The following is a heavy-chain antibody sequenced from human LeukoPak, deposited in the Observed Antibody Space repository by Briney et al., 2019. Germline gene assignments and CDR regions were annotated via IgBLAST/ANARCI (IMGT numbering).Heavy chain of an antibody. Sequence: SETLSLTCTVSGGSISSSSYYWSWIRQHPGKGLEWIGYIYYSGSTYYNPSLKSRVTISVDTSKNQFSLKLSSVTAADTAVYYCARDRDYYDSSGYYMFHAFDIWGQGTMVTVSS. CDR2: IYYSGST. J-gene: IGHJ3*02. CDR1: GGSISSSSYY. V-gene: IGHV4-31*03. D-gene: IGHD3-22*01. CDR3: ARDRDYYDSSGYYMFHAFDI.